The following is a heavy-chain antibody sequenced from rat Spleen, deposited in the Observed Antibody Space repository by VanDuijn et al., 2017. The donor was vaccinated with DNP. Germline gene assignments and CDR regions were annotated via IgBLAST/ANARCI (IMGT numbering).Heavy chain of an antibody. Sequence: EVQLVESGGGLVQPGRSLKLSCAASGFTFSDYNMAWVRQTPEKGLEWVATINLDGSRTYCRDSVKGRFTVSRDNGKNTLYLQMDSLKSEDTATYYCARHRAIAAIWDYWGQGVMVTVSS. CDR1: GFTFSDYN. J-gene: IGHJ2*01. V-gene: IGHV5-7*01. CDR3: ARHRAIAAIWDY. CDR2: INLDGSRT. D-gene: IGHD1-2*01.